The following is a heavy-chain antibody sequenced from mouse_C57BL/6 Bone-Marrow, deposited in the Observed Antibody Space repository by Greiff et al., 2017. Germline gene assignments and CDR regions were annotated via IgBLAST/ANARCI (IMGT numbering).Heavy chain of an antibody. CDR3: TGSLLPYWYFDV. D-gene: IGHD2-12*01. CDR1: GYTFTDYE. V-gene: IGHV1-15*01. J-gene: IGHJ1*01. Sequence: QVQLQQSGAELVRPGASVTLSCKASGYTFTDYEMHWVKQTPVHGLEWIGAIDPETGGTAYNQKFKGKAILTADKSSSTAYMELRSLTSEDSAVYYCTGSLLPYWYFDVWCSGTTVTVSS. CDR2: IDPETGGT.